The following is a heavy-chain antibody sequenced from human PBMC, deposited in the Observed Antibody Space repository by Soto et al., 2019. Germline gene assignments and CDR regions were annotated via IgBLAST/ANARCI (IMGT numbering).Heavy chain of an antibody. J-gene: IGHJ4*02. CDR3: AREERSGYDVGDY. V-gene: IGHV4-31*03. Sequence: QVQLQESGPGLVKPSQTLSLTCTVSGYSISSGDYYWSWIRQFPGRGLEWIGYIFYDGPTGSNPSLKSRISISVDSSKTQFSLRLSSVTAADTAVYFCAREERSGYDVGDYGGEGTLVTVSS. D-gene: IGHD3-3*01. CDR1: GYSISSGDYY. CDR2: IFYDGPT.